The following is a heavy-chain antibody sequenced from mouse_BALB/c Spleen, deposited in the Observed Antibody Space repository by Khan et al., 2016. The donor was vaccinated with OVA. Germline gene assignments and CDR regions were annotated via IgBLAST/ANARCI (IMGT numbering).Heavy chain of an antibody. D-gene: IGHD1-1*01. CDR2: ISSGGDNI. V-gene: IGHV5-9-3*01. CDR1: GFTFSTYA. CDR3: ERHSNGPFTY. Sequence: EVELVESGGDLVKPGGSLKLSCSATGFTFSTYAMSWVRQTPEKRLEWVATISSGGDNIFYPDSVKGRFTISRDNAKNTLYLQMSSLRSEDTASANYERHSNGPFTYWGQGTLVTVSA. J-gene: IGHJ3*01.